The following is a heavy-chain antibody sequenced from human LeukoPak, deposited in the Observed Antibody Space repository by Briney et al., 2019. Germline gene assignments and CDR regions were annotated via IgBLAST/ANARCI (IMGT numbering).Heavy chain of an antibody. CDR1: GGSISRYY. J-gene: IGHJ3*02. Sequence: SETLSLTCTVSGGSISRYYWSWIRQPAGKGLEWIGRIYTSGSTNYNPSLKSRVTMSVDTSKNQFSLKLSSVTAADTAVYYCARDGGPGQYGLLIRDAFDIWGQGTMVTVSS. D-gene: IGHD2-15*01. V-gene: IGHV4-4*07. CDR3: ARDGGPGQYGLLIRDAFDI. CDR2: IYTSGST.